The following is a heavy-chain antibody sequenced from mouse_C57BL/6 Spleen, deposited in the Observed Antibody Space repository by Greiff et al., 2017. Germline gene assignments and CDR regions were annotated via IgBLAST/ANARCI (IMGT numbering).Heavy chain of an antibody. CDR3: TRDSSGYGYAMDY. V-gene: IGHV1-15*01. Sequence: VQLQQSGAELVRPGASVTLSCKASGYTFTDYEMHWVKQTPVHGLEWIGAIDPETGGTAYNQKFKGKAILTADKSSSTAYMELRSLTSEDSAVYYCTRDSSGYGYAMDYGGQGTSVTVSS. D-gene: IGHD3-2*02. CDR2: IDPETGGT. CDR1: GYTFTDYE. J-gene: IGHJ4*01.